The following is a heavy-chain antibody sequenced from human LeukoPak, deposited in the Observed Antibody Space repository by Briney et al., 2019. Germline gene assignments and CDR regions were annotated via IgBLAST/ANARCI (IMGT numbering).Heavy chain of an antibody. D-gene: IGHD1-7*01. CDR1: GFTFSSYA. V-gene: IGHV3-23*01. Sequence: GGSLRLSCAASGFTFSSYAMSWVRQAPGKGLEWVSAISGSGDSTYYADSVKGRFTISRDNSKNTLYLQMNSLGAEDTAVYYCARDGLGEGLELYYYYGMDVWGQGTTVTVSS. CDR3: ARDGLGEGLELYYYYGMDV. CDR2: ISGSGDST. J-gene: IGHJ6*02.